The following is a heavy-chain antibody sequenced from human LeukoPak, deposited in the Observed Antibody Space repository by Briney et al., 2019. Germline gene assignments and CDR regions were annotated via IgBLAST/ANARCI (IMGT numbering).Heavy chain of an antibody. V-gene: IGHV4-61*02. J-gene: IGHJ3*02. CDR3: ARVIVSSGSYLGAFDI. D-gene: IGHD1-26*01. Sequence: SQTLSLTCTVSGGSISSGSSCWSCIRQPAGKGLEWLGRIYTSGSTNYNPSLKSRVTIPVDTSKNQCSLKLSSVPAADTAVYYCARVIVSSGSYLGAFDIWGQGTMVTVSS. CDR1: GGSISSGSSC. CDR2: IYTSGST.